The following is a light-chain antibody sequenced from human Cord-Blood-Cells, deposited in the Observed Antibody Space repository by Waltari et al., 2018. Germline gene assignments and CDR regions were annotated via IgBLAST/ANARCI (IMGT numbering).Light chain of an antibody. V-gene: IGLV3-21*03. CDR3: QVWDSSSDHYV. CDR2: DDS. J-gene: IGLJ1*01. Sequence: SYVLTQPPSVSVAPGKQARITCGGNNIGSKSVHWYQQKPGQAPVLAVYDDSDRPPGIPERFSGSNSGNTATLTSSRVEAGDEADYYCQVWDSSSDHYVFGTGTKVTVL. CDR1: NIGSKS.